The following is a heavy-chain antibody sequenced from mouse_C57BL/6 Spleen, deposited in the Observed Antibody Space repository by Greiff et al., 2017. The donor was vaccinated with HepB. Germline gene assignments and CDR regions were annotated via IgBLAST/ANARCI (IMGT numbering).Heavy chain of an antibody. CDR1: GYAFSSSW. V-gene: IGHV1-82*01. CDR2: IYPGDGDT. CDR3: AYYYGSSYAWFAY. D-gene: IGHD1-1*01. Sequence: VQLQQSGPELVKPGASVKISCKASGYAFSSSWMNWVKQRPGKGLEWIGRIYPGDGDTNYNGKFKGKATLTADKSSSTAYMQLSSLTSEDSAVYFCAYYYGSSYAWFAYWGQGTLVTVSA. J-gene: IGHJ3*01.